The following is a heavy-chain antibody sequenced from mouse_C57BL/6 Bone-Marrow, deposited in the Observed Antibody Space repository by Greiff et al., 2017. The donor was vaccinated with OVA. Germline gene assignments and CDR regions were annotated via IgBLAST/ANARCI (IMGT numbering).Heavy chain of an antibody. CDR1: GYTFTDYE. Sequence: QVQLKQSGAELVRPGASVTLSCKASGYTFTDYEMHWVKQTPVHGLEWIGAIDPETGGTAYNQKFKGKAILTADKSSSTAYMELRSLTSEDSAVYYCKRDCDYGGQGTTLTVSS. CDR3: KRDCDY. CDR2: IDPETGGT. J-gene: IGHJ2*01. V-gene: IGHV1-15*01.